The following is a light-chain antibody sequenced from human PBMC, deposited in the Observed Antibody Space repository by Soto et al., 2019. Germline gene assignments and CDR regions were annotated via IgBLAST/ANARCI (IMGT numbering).Light chain of an antibody. CDR2: GAS. V-gene: IGKV3-15*01. CDR1: QSVSNN. Sequence: EVVMTQSPATLSVSPGERATLSCRASQSVSNNLAWYQQKPGQAPRLLMYGASTRAAGIPARFSGSRSGTEFTLTISSLQSEDFAVYYCQQYNNWPRTCGQGTKVEIK. J-gene: IGKJ1*01. CDR3: QQYNNWPRT.